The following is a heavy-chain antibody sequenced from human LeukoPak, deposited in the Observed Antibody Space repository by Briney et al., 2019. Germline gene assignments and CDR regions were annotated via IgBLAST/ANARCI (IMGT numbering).Heavy chain of an antibody. V-gene: IGHV4-4*07. Sequence: SETLSLTCTVSGGSISSYYWSWIRQPAGKGLEWIGRIYTSGSTNYNPSLKSRVTMSVDTSKNQFSLKLSSVTAADTAVYYCASTSLEYSSFAYYFDYWGQGTLVTVSS. CDR1: GGSISSYY. CDR3: ASTSLEYSSFAYYFDY. D-gene: IGHD6-6*01. J-gene: IGHJ4*02. CDR2: IYTSGST.